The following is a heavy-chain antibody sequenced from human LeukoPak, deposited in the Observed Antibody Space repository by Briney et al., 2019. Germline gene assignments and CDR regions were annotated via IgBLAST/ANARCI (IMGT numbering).Heavy chain of an antibody. CDR1: GGTFSRYA. CDR2: IIPIFGTA. D-gene: IGHD6-19*01. J-gene: IGHJ3*02. CDR3: ARFLSSGWYDAFDI. Sequence: SVKVSCKASGGTFSRYAISWVRQAPGQGLEWMGGIIPIFGTANYAQKFQGRVTITADESTSTAYMELSSLRSEDTAEYYCARFLSSGWYDAFDIWGQGTMVTVSS. V-gene: IGHV1-69*01.